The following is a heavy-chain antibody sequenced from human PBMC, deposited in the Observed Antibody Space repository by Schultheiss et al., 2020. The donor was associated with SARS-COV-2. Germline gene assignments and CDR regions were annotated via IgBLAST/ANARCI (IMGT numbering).Heavy chain of an antibody. CDR1: GFTFSSYG. D-gene: IGHD3-10*01. CDR3: ARDTGAGDY. CDR2: IWYDGSNK. J-gene: IGHJ4*02. Sequence: GESLKISCAASGFTFSSYGMHWVRQAPGKGLEWVAVIWYDGSNKYYADSVKGRFTISRDNSKNTLYLQMNSLRAEDTAVYYCARDTGAGDYWGQGTLVTVSS. V-gene: IGHV3-33*08.